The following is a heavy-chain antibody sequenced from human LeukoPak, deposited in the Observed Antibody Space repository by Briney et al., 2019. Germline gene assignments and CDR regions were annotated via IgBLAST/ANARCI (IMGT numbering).Heavy chain of an antibody. CDR3: ARTSREMTTSTGYFDY. D-gene: IGHD5-24*01. CDR2: IIPIFGTA. Sequence: ASVKVSCKASGYTFTGYYMHWVRQAPGQGLEWMGGIIPIFGTANYAQKFQGRVTITADESTSTAYMGLSSLRSEDTAVYYCARTSREMTTSTGYFDYWGQGTLVTVSS. J-gene: IGHJ4*02. CDR1: GYTFTGYY. V-gene: IGHV1-69*13.